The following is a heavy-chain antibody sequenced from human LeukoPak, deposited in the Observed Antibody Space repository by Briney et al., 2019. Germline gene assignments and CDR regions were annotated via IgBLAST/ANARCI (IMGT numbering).Heavy chain of an antibody. CDR2: IYYSGST. D-gene: IGHD3-9*01. CDR3: AREPSDNEYYDILTGYYRYYFDY. J-gene: IGHJ4*02. V-gene: IGHV4-39*07. CDR1: GGSISSSSYY. Sequence: PSETLSLTCTVSGGSISSSSYYWGWIRQPPGKGLEWIGSIYYSGSTYYNPSLKGRVTISVDTSKNQFSLKLSSVTAADTAVYYCAREPSDNEYYDILTGYYRYYFDYWGQGTLVTVSS.